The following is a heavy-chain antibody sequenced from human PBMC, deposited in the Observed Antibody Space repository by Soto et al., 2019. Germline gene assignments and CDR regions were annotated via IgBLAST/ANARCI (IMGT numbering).Heavy chain of an antibody. V-gene: IGHV4-34*01. CDR1: GDSFSGYF. CDR3: ARGYGYFRQ. D-gene: IGHD4-17*01. J-gene: IGHJ4*01. Sequence: SETLSLTFDVSGDSFSGYFCNWLRQPPGEGLEWIGEISQVGRARDKPSPENRINISVETSKTQFSLNLTSVTDADTAVYYCARGYGYFRQWGHGALVTVSS. CDR2: ISQVGRA.